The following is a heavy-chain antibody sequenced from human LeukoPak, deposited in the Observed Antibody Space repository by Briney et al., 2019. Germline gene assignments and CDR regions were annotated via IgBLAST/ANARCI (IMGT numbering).Heavy chain of an antibody. J-gene: IGHJ6*02. V-gene: IGHV4-31*03. D-gene: IGHD2-2*01. CDR3: ARSECQLPHYYYYYGMDV. CDR2: IYYSGST. Sequence: SETLSLTCTVSGDSISGYYWSWIRQHPGKGLEWIGYIYYSGSTYYNPSLKSRVTISVDTSKNQFSLKLSSVTAADTAVYYCARSECQLPHYYYYYGMDVWGQGTTVTVSS. CDR1: GDSISGYY.